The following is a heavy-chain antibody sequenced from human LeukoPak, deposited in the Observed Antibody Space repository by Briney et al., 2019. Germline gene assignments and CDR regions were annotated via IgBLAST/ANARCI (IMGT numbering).Heavy chain of an antibody. CDR2: ISYDGSNK. D-gene: IGHD2-21*01. J-gene: IGHJ6*02. CDR3: AKDIWPSNYYYAMDV. CDR1: GFTFSNAW. Sequence: PGGSLRLSCAASGFTFSNAWMSWVRQAPGKGLEWVAVISYDGSNKYYADSVKGRFTISRDNSKRTLYLQMNSLRAEDTAVYYCAKDIWPSNYYYAMDVWGQGTTVTVSS. V-gene: IGHV3-30*18.